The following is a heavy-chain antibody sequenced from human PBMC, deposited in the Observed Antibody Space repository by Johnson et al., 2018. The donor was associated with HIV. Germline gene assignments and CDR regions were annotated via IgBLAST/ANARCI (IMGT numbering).Heavy chain of an antibody. Sequence: VQLVESGGGVVQPGRSLRLSCAASGFTFSNAWMSWVRQAPGKGLEWVSVIYSGGSTYYADSVTGRFTISRDNSKNTLYLQMNSLRAEDTTVYYCARDLVEYSSSSYAFDIWGQGTMVTVSS. J-gene: IGHJ3*02. CDR2: IYSGGST. D-gene: IGHD6-6*01. V-gene: IGHV3-66*01. CDR1: GFTFSNAW. CDR3: ARDLVEYSSSSYAFDI.